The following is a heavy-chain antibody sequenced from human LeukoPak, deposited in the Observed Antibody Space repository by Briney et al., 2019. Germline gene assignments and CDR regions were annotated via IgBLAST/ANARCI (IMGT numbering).Heavy chain of an antibody. CDR1: GFTFSDYY. J-gene: IGHJ4*02. Sequence: GGPLRLSCAASGFTFSDYYMSWIRQAPGKGLEWVSYISSSGSTIYYADSVKGRFTISRDNAKNSLYLQMNSLRAEDTAVYYCARDLTTVTTIELGSWGQGTLVTVSS. D-gene: IGHD4-11*01. CDR2: ISSSGSTI. V-gene: IGHV3-11*01. CDR3: ARDLTTVTTIELGS.